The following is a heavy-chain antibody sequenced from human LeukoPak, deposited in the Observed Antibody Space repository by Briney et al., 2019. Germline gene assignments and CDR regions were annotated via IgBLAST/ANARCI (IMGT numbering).Heavy chain of an antibody. CDR3: AKGDVFTGAFYYYGMDV. Sequence: GGSLRLSCAASGFTFSNFAMSWVRQAPRKGLEWVSVISGNGSSGISGRTDYADSVKGRFTISRDNSKNTLYLQMNSLRAEDTAVYYCAKGDVFTGAFYYYGMDVWGQGTTVTVSS. CDR1: GFTFSNFA. V-gene: IGHV3-23*01. CDR2: ISGNGSSGISGRT. D-gene: IGHD3-9*01. J-gene: IGHJ6*02.